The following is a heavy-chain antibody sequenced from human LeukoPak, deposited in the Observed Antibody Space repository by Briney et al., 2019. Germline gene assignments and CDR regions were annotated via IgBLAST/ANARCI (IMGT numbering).Heavy chain of an antibody. Sequence: PGGSLRLSCAASGFTFSSYAMHWVRQAPGKGLEWVAVISYDGSNKYYADSVKGRFTISRDNSKNTLYLQMDSLRAEDTAVYYCAKQRGYTYSSEGYWGQGTLGTVSS. CDR2: ISYDGSNK. D-gene: IGHD5-18*01. V-gene: IGHV3-30-3*02. J-gene: IGHJ4*02. CDR3: AKQRGYTYSSEGY. CDR1: GFTFSSYA.